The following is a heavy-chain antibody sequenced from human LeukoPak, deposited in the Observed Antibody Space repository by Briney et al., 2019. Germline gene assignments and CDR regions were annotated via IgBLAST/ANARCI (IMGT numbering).Heavy chain of an antibody. CDR3: AVDNRDF. V-gene: IGHV4-4*07. Sequence: SETLSLTCTVSGASVVDYYGSWIRQAAGKGLEWLGRIYTSGNTIYNPSLQSRVTISVDVSKNQFSLRLISMTAADTGIYYCAVDNRDFWGQGTLVTVSS. D-gene: IGHD2/OR15-2a*01. CDR2: IYTSGNT. CDR1: GASVVDYY. J-gene: IGHJ4*02.